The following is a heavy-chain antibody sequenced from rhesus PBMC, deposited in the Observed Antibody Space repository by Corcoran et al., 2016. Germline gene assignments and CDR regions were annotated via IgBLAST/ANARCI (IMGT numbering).Heavy chain of an antibody. D-gene: IGHD3-3*01. CDR1: GYSFTRYW. CDR2: IDPSDSDT. V-gene: IGHV5-2*01. J-gene: IGHJ4*01. Sequence: EVQLVQSGAEVKRPGEALQISCKTSGYSFTRYWISWVPQTPGKGREWRGAIDPSDSDTRYSPSFQGQVTISADKSISTAYLQWSSLKASDSATYYCAKADNIWTGLDYWGQGVLVTVSS. CDR3: AKADNIWTGLDY.